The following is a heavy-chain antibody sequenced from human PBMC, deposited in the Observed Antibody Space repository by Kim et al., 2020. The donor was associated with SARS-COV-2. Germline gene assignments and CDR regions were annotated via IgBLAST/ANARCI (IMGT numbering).Heavy chain of an antibody. CDR2: ISYDGSNK. CDR3: AKVHVGRITLVLGVPKLYSMDV. D-gene: IGHD3-10*01. V-gene: IGHV3-30*18. Sequence: GGSLRLSCAASGFTFSSYGMHWVRQAPGKGLEWVAVISYDGSNKYYADSVKGRFTISRDNSKNTLYLQMNSLRAEDTAVYYCAKVHVGRITLVLGVPKLYSMDVWGQGTTVTVSS. CDR1: GFTFSSYG. J-gene: IGHJ6*02.